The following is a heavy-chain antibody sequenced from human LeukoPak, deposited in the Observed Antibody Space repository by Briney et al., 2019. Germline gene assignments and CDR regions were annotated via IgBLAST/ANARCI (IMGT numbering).Heavy chain of an antibody. Sequence: GGSLRLSCAASGFAFSNSAMNWVRRAPGKGLEWVSAICGNGDTKYSDSVKGRFTISRDNSKNTLYLYMSSLSAEDTAEYYCAKGSSTSCYSGSDYWGQGTLVTVSS. D-gene: IGHD2-2*01. V-gene: IGHV3-23*01. CDR1: GFAFSNSA. CDR3: AKGSSTSCYSGSDY. CDR2: ICGNGDT. J-gene: IGHJ4*02.